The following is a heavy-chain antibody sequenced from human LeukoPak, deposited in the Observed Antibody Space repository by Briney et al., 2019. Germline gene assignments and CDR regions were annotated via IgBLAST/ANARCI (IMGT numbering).Heavy chain of an antibody. CDR3: ARGVPAALDY. Sequence: GGSLRLSCAASGFTFSSYAMHWVRQAPGKGLEYVSAISSNGGSTYYANSVKGRFTISRDNSKNTLYLQMGSLRAEDMAVYHCARGVPAALDYWGQGTLVTVSS. J-gene: IGHJ4*02. CDR2: ISSNGGST. D-gene: IGHD2-2*01. CDR1: GFTFSSYA. V-gene: IGHV3-64*01.